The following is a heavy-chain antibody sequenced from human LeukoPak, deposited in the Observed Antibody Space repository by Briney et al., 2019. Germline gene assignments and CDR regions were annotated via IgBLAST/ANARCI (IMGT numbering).Heavy chain of an antibody. CDR2: INPSGGST. CDR3: AKTLYIAAAPGGLDY. Sequence: GASVKVSCKASGYTFTRYYMYWVRQAPGQGLEWMGIINPSGGSTNYEQKFQDRVTMTRDTSTSTVYMELSSLRSDDTAVYYCAKTLYIAAAPGGLDYWGQGTLVTVSS. CDR1: GYTFTRYY. D-gene: IGHD6-13*01. V-gene: IGHV1-46*01. J-gene: IGHJ4*02.